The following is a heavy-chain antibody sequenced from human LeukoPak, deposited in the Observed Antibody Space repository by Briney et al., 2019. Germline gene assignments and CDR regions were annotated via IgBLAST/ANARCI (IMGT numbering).Heavy chain of an antibody. V-gene: IGHV4-38-2*02. CDR2: INHSGST. D-gene: IGHD6-13*01. CDR1: GYSISSGYY. Sequence: SETLSLTCTVSGYSISSGYYWGWIRQSPGKGLEWIGEINHSGSTNYNPSLKSRVTISVDTSKNQFSLRLRSVTAADTAVYYCARQIASAGTAGFDFWGQGALVTVSS. J-gene: IGHJ4*02. CDR3: ARQIASAGTAGFDF.